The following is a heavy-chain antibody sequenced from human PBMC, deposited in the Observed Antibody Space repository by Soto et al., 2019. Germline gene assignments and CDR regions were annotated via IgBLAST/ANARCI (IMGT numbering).Heavy chain of an antibody. CDR1: GYTFTSYG. J-gene: IGHJ4*02. D-gene: IGHD3-22*01. CDR2: LSAYNGNT. CDR3: ARVSDSSGYYRTLDY. Sequence: QVQLVQSGAEVKKPWASVKVSCKASGYTFTSYGISWVRQAPGQGLEWMGWLSAYNGNTNYAQKLQGRVTMTTATSTSTAYMELRSLRSDDTAVYYCARVSDSSGYYRTLDYWGQGTLVTVSS. V-gene: IGHV1-18*01.